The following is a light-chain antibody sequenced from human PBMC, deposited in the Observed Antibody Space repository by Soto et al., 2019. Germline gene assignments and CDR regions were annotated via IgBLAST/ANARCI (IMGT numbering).Light chain of an antibody. CDR3: QQYGTVPWT. CDR2: AAS. J-gene: IGKJ1*01. CDR1: QGIRND. Sequence: DTQMTQSPSSLSASVGDRVTITCRASQGIRNDLGWYQQKPGKAPKRLIYAASSLQSGVPSRFSGSGSGTDFTLSINGLDPEDLAVYYCQQYGTVPWTFGQGTKVDIK. V-gene: IGKV1-17*01.